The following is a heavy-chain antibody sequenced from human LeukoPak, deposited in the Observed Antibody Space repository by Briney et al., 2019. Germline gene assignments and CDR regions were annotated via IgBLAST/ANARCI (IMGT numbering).Heavy chain of an antibody. J-gene: IGHJ4*02. CDR1: GFSFSTYS. D-gene: IGHD6-19*01. CDR3: AKDPGHYSGWYPFDY. CDR2: IVGSSSTI. Sequence: PGGSLRLSCAASGFSFSTYSMNWVRQAPGKGLEWVSYIVGSSSTIYYADSVKGRFTISRDNAKNSLYLQMDSLRAEDTAVYYCAKDPGHYSGWYPFDYWGQGTLVTVSS. V-gene: IGHV3-48*04.